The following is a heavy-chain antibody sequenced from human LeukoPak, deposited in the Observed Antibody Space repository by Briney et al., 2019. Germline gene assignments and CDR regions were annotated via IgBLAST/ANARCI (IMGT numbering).Heavy chain of an antibody. D-gene: IGHD1-1*01. CDR2: IIPIFGTA. J-gene: IGHJ6*02. CDR3: VREDDLYGMDV. Sequence: GASVKVSFKASGGTFSSYAISWVRQAPGQGLEWMGGIIPIFGTANYAQKFQGRVTITADESTSTAYMELSSLRSEDTAVYYCVREDDLYGMDVWGQGTTVTVSS. V-gene: IGHV1-69*01. CDR1: GGTFSSYA.